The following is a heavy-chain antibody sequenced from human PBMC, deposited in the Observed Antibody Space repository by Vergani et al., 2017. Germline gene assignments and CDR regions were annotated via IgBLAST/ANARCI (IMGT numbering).Heavy chain of an antibody. CDR3: TRHVPCGDGACLHFDH. CDR2: INSIDSKI. J-gene: IGHJ4*02. V-gene: IGHV5-51*01. D-gene: IGHD2-21*01. Sequence: EVMLVQSGAEVKKPGESLKISCKYSESSFIRNEIAWVRQMSGKGLQWMGNINSIDSKIAYSPSFQGQAIMSLDKSITTAYLQWRSLKASDTAIYYCTRHVPCGDGACLHFDHWGQGTQVTVSS. CDR1: ESSFIRNE.